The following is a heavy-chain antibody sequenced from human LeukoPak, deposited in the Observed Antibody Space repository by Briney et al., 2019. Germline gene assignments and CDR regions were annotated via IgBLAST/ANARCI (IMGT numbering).Heavy chain of an antibody. J-gene: IGHJ5*02. D-gene: IGHD6-13*01. CDR2: INHSGST. Sequence: PSENLSLTCAVYGGSFSGYYWSWIRQPPGKGLECIGEINHSGSTNYNPSLKSRVTISVDTSKNQFSLKLSSVTAADTAVYYCARGRIAAAGGPSSWFDPWGQGTLVTVSS. CDR1: GGSFSGYY. CDR3: ARGRIAAAGGPSSWFDP. V-gene: IGHV4-34*01.